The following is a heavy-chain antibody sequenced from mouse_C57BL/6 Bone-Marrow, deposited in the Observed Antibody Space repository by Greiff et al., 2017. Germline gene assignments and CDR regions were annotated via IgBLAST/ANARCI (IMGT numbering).Heavy chain of an antibody. J-gene: IGHJ1*03. Sequence: QVHVKQSGAELAKPGASVKLSCKASGYTFTSYWMHWVKQRPGQGLEWIGYINPSSGYTKYNQKFKDKATLTADKSSSTAYMQLSSLTYEDSAVYYCARANYYCSSYWYFDVWGTGTTVTVSS. CDR2: INPSSGYT. V-gene: IGHV1-7*01. D-gene: IGHD1-1*01. CDR3: ARANYYCSSYWYFDV. CDR1: GYTFTSYW.